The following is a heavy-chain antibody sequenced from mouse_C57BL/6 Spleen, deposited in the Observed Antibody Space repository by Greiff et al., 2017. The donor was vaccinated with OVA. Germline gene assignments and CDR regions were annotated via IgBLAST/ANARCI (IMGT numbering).Heavy chain of an antibody. CDR1: GYTFTDHT. CDR3: ARSITTAHFDY. J-gene: IGHJ2*01. V-gene: IGHV1-78*01. CDR2: IYPRDGST. D-gene: IGHD1-1*01. Sequence: VKLQQSGAELVKPGASVTLSCKVSGYTFTDHTIHWLKPTPVHGLEWIGSIYPRDGSTKYNEKFKGKATLTADKSSSTAYMHLTSLTSEDSAVYFCARSITTAHFDYWGQGTTLTVSS.